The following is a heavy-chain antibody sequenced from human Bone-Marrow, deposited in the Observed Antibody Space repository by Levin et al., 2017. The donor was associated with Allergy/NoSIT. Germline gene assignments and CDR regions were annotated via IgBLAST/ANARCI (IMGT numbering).Heavy chain of an antibody. CDR2: INHSGST. CDR1: GGSFSGYY. CDR3: ARGEYSSGWYAFPFDY. J-gene: IGHJ4*02. V-gene: IGHV4-34*01. D-gene: IGHD6-19*01. Sequence: SQTLSLTCAVYGGSFSGYYWSWIRQPPGKGLEWIGEINHSGSTNYNPSLKSRVTISVDTSKNQFSLKLSSVTAADTAVYYCARGEYSSGWYAFPFDYWGQGTLVTVSS.